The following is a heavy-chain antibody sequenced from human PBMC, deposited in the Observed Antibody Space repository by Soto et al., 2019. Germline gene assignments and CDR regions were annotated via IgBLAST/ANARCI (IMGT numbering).Heavy chain of an antibody. V-gene: IGHV4-30-4*01. CDR1: GGSISSGDYS. Sequence: SETLSLTCTVSGGSISSGDYSWSWVRQSPGKGLEWIGHIYNSGITYYNPSLKSRVVISIHPSRNPFSLRLNSLTAADRAVYFCARGVTVFGLVRRFWFDPWGQGTVVTVSS. J-gene: IGHJ5*02. CDR2: IYNSGIT. CDR3: ARGVTVFGLVRRFWFDP. D-gene: IGHD3-3*01.